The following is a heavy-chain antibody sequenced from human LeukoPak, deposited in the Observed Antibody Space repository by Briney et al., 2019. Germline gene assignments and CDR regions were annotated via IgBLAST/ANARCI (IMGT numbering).Heavy chain of an antibody. CDR2: INEDGSAK. CDR3: ARRTTVVTINPKTVDY. V-gene: IGHV3-7*05. J-gene: IGHJ4*02. Sequence: GGSLRLSCVGSEFTFSTYWMSWVRQAPGKGLEWVGNINEDGSAKYYVDSLKGRFTISRDNAKNSLFLHMDSLRAEDTAVYYCARRTTVVTINPKTVDYWGQGALVTVSS. CDR1: EFTFSTYW. D-gene: IGHD4-23*01.